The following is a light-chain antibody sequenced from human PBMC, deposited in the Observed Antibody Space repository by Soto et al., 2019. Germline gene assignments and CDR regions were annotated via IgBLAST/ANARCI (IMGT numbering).Light chain of an antibody. J-gene: IGLJ3*02. CDR1: SSNIGAGYD. V-gene: IGLV1-40*01. Sequence: QSVLTQPPSVSGAPGQRVTISCTGSSSNIGAGYDVHWYQQLPGTAPKLLIYGNSNRPSGVPDRFSGSKSGTAASLAITGLPADDEDDYYCHPYAISLSGGVFVGGTKVTVL. CDR2: GNS. CDR3: HPYAISLSGGV.